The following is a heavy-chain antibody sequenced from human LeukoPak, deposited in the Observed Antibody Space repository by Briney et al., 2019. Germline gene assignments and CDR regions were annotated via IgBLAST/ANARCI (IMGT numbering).Heavy chain of an antibody. CDR3: ARGCIAAAGTEWFDP. J-gene: IGHJ5*02. CDR2: ISSSGGTI. Sequence: GGSLRLSCAASGFTFSDYYMSWIRQAPGKGLEWVSYISSSGGTIYYADSVKGRFTISRDNAKNSLYLQMNSLRAEDTAVYYCARGCIAAAGTEWFDPWGQGTLVTVSS. CDR1: GFTFSDYY. D-gene: IGHD6-13*01. V-gene: IGHV3-11*04.